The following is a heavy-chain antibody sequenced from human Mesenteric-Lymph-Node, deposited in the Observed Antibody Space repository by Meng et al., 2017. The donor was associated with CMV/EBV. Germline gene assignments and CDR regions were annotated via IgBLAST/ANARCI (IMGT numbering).Heavy chain of an antibody. CDR2: IYTGGST. CDR3: ARDYGGLAFREGAFHI. CDR1: GFSVSSHY. D-gene: IGHD3-10*01. V-gene: IGHV3-66*02. Sequence: GESLKISCAASGFSVSSHYMAWVRQAPGKGLESVSLIYTGGSTYYADSVKGRFTISRDNSENTPYLQMNSLRAEDTAVYYCARDYGGLAFREGAFHIWGQGTMVTVSS. J-gene: IGHJ3*02.